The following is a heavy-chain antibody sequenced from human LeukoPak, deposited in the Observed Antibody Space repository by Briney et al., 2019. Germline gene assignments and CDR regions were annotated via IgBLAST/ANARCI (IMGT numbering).Heavy chain of an antibody. V-gene: IGHV1-69*05. Sequence: SVKVSCKASGGTFSSYAISWERQAPGQGLEWMGGIIPIFGTANYAQKFQGRVTITTDESTSTAYMELSSLRSEDTAVYYCAARAVPAAINYYYYMDVWGKGTTVTVSS. CDR3: AARAVPAAINYYYYMDV. CDR1: GGTFSSYA. J-gene: IGHJ6*03. CDR2: IIPIFGTA. D-gene: IGHD2-2*02.